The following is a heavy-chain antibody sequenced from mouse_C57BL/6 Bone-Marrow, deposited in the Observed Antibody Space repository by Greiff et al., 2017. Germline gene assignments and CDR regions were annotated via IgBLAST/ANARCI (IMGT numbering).Heavy chain of an antibody. CDR3: TRVHLGMDY. CDR1: GFTFSSYA. J-gene: IGHJ2*01. CDR2: ISRGGDYT. Sequence: DVMLVESGEGLVKPGGSLKLSCAASGFTFSSYAMSWVRQTPEKRLEWVAYISRGGDYTNYADTVKGRFTISRDNARNTLYLQMSSLKSEDAAMYYWTRVHLGMDYWGQGTTVTVSS. V-gene: IGHV5-9-1*02. D-gene: IGHD2-10*02.